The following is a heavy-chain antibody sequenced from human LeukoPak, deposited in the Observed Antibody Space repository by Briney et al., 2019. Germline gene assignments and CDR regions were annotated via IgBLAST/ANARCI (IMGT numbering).Heavy chain of an antibody. CDR1: GYTFTAYY. D-gene: IGHD3-10*01. CDR3: ARQFDDPYGPPFTGFLKNWFDP. Sequence: ASVKVSCKASGYTFTAYYMHWVRRAPGQGLEWMRWMNPNSGGTNYAQKFQGRVTMTRDTSISTAYMELSRLRSDDTAVYYCARQFDDPYGPPFTGFLKNWFDPWGQGTLVTVSS. J-gene: IGHJ5*02. CDR2: MNPNSGGT. V-gene: IGHV1-2*02.